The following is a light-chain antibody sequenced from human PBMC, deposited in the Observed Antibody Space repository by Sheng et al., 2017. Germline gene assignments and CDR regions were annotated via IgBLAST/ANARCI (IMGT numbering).Light chain of an antibody. V-gene: IGLV3-19*01. J-gene: IGLJ1*01. CDR1: SLRDYY. CDR3: NCRDSSGNHRGV. Sequence: SSELTQDPAVSVALGQTVRITCQGDSLRDYYASWYQQRPGQAPVLVMYGKNNRPSGIPDRFSGSASGNTASLTISGAQAEDQADYYCNCRDSSGNHRGVFGAGTKVTVL. CDR2: GKN.